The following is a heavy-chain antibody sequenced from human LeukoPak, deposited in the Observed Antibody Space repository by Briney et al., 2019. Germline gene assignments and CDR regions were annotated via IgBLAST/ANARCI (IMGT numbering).Heavy chain of an antibody. CDR2: INPNSGGT. CDR1: GYTFTGYY. CDR3: AVQLWLPNYFDY. D-gene: IGHD5-18*01. Sequence: GASVKVSCKASGYTFTGYYMHWVRQAPGQGLEWMGWINPNSGGTNYAQKFQGRVTMTRDTSISTAYMELSRLRSEDTAVYYWAVQLWLPNYFDYWGQGTLVTVSS. J-gene: IGHJ4*02. V-gene: IGHV1-2*02.